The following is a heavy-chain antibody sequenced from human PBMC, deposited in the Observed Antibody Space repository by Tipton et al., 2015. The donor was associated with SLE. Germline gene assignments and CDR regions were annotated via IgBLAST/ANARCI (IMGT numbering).Heavy chain of an antibody. CDR3: ARAGGGDSNWFDP. Sequence: TLSLTCSVSGASISHYYWGWIRQPPEKGLEWIGSIYYSGSTYYNPSLKSRVTISVDTSKNQFSLKLSSVTAADTAVYYCARAGGGDSNWFDPWGQGTLVTVSS. CDR1: GASISHYY. V-gene: IGHV4-39*07. CDR2: IYYSGST. D-gene: IGHD2-21*01. J-gene: IGHJ5*02.